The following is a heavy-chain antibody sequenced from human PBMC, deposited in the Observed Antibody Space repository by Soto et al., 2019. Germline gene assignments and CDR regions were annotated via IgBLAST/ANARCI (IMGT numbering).Heavy chain of an antibody. Sequence: QIHLVQSGAEVKESGASVKVSCKASGYTSTSYPISWVRQAPGQGLEWMGWLSAYNDNIVYAQRFQGRVTVTIDTHTDTAYMELRSLRSDDTAVYYCATVAGSVPYWGQGTLVTVSS. CDR2: LSAYNDNI. D-gene: IGHD2-15*01. CDR1: GYTSTSYP. CDR3: ATVAGSVPY. V-gene: IGHV1-18*01. J-gene: IGHJ4*02.